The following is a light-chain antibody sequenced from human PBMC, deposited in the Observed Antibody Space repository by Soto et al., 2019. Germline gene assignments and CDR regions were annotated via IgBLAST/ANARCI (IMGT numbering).Light chain of an antibody. Sequence: HCVLTQPASVSGSPGRSITISCTGTSSDVGGYNYVSWYQQHPGKAPKLMIYDVSNRPSGVSNRFSGSKSGNTASLTISGLQAEDEADYYCSSYTSSSTLDVFGTGTKVTVL. CDR2: DVS. J-gene: IGLJ1*01. CDR1: SSDVGGYNY. V-gene: IGLV2-14*01. CDR3: SSYTSSSTLDV.